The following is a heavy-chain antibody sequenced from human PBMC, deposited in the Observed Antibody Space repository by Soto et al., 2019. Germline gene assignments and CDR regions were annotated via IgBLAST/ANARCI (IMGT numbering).Heavy chain of an antibody. CDR3: VRDGTKNLRDWFDP. J-gene: IGHJ5*02. CDR1: GASLIGYY. Sequence: PSETLSLTCNVSGASLIGYYCICSRQPPGKGLEWIGRIYATGSSDYNPSLKSRITISVDMSKKQFSLTLRSVTAADTAMYYCVRDGTKNLRDWFDPWGQGILVTVSS. CDR2: IYATGSS. V-gene: IGHV4-4*07. D-gene: IGHD1-1*01.